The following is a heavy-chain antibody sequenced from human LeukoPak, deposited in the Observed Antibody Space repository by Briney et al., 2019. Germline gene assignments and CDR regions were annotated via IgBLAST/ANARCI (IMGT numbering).Heavy chain of an antibody. Sequence: PSETLSLTCAVYGGSFSDYYWSWIRQPPGKGLEWIGSIYYSGSTYYNPSLKSRVTISVDTSKNQFSLKLSSVTAADTAVYYCARGALDQYYYDSSPFDYWGQGTLVTVSS. CDR2: IYYSGST. CDR3: ARGALDQYYYDSSPFDY. CDR1: GGSFSDYY. V-gene: IGHV4-34*01. J-gene: IGHJ4*02. D-gene: IGHD3-22*01.